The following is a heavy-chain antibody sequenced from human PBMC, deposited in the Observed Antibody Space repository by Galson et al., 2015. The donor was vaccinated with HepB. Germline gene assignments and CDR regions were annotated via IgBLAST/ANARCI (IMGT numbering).Heavy chain of an antibody. D-gene: IGHD5-24*01. V-gene: IGHV3-7*01. CDR3: GRDWIDGYGY. Sequence: SLRLSCAASGFTFSSYGMHWVRQAPGKGLEWVANIKEDGSEKYYVDSVKGRFTISRDNAKNSLYLQMNSLRAEDTAVYYCGRDWIDGYGYWGQGTLVTVSS. CDR1: GFTFSSYG. CDR2: IKEDGSEK. J-gene: IGHJ4*02.